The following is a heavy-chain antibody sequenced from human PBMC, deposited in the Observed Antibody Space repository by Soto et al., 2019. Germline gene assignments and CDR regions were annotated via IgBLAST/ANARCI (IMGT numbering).Heavy chain of an antibody. D-gene: IGHD6-19*01. CDR2: ISAYNGNT. CDR1: GYTFTSYG. CDR3: ARGRIAVAGYYYYGMDV. Sequence: GASVKVSCKASGYTFTSYGISWVRQAPGQGLEWMGWISAYNGNTNYAQKLQGRVTMTTDTSTSAAYMELRSLRSDDTAVYYCARGRIAVAGYYYYGMDVWGQGTTVTVSS. J-gene: IGHJ6*02. V-gene: IGHV1-18*01.